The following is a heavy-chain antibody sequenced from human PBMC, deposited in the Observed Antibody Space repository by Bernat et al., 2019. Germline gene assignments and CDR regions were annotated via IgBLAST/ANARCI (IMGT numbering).Heavy chain of an antibody. CDR1: GYTFTGYY. CDR3: ARVYNLHSSGWYALNY. CDR2: INPNSGGT. D-gene: IGHD6-19*01. Sequence: QVQLVQSGAEVKKPGASVKVSCKASGYTFTGYYMHWVRQAPGQGLEWMGWINPNSGGTNYAQKFKGWVTMTRDTSISTAYMELSRLRSDDTAVYYCARVYNLHSSGWYALNYWGQGTLVTVSS. J-gene: IGHJ4*02. V-gene: IGHV1-2*04.